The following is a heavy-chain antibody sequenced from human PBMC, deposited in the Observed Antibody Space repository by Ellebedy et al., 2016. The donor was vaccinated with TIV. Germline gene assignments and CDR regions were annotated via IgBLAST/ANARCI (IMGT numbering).Heavy chain of an antibody. CDR1: GYTFTDYY. CDR3: ASLVGTTRDVDY. J-gene: IGHJ4*02. D-gene: IGHD1-26*01. Sequence: ASVKVSXXASGYTFTDYYMHWVRQAPGQGLEWMGWINPNSGGTNYAQKFQGRVTMTRDTSISTAYMELSRLRFDDTAVYYCASLVGTTRDVDYWGQGTLVTVSS. CDR2: INPNSGGT. V-gene: IGHV1-2*02.